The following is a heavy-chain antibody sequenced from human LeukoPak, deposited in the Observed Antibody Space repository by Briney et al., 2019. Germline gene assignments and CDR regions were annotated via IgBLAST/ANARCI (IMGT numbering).Heavy chain of an antibody. CDR2: INPNSGGT. Sequence: GASVKVSCKASGYTFTGYYMHWVRQAPGQGLEWMGWINPNSGGTNYAQKFQGRVTMTRDTSISTAYMELSRLRSDDTAVYYCAREIFSLWFRELANYCMDVWGQGTTVTVSS. D-gene: IGHD3-10*01. CDR3: AREIFSLWFRELANYCMDV. CDR1: GYTFTGYY. J-gene: IGHJ6*02. V-gene: IGHV1-2*02.